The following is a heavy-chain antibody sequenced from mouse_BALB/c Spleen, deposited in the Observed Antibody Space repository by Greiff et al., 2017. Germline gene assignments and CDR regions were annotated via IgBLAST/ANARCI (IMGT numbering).Heavy chain of an antibody. J-gene: IGHJ4*01. CDR3: ARDIRSNYGEYAMDY. D-gene: IGHD2-5*01. Sequence: EVKLVESGGGLVQPGGSLRLSCATSGFTFTDYYMSWVRQPPGKALEWLGFIRNKANGYTTEYSASVKGRFTISRDNSQSILYLQMNTLRAEDSATYYCARDIRSNYGEYAMDYWGQGTSVTVSS. CDR1: GFTFTDYY. V-gene: IGHV7-3*02. CDR2: IRNKANGYTT.